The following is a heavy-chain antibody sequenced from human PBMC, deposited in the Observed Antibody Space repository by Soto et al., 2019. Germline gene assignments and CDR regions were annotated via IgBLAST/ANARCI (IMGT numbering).Heavy chain of an antibody. Sequence: SETLSLTCAVYGGSFSGYYWSWIRQPPGKGLEWIGEINHSGSTNYNPSLKSRVTISVDTSKNQFSLKLSSVTAADTAVYYCAIRYFDWLLSGGWFDPWGQGTPVTVSS. CDR1: GGSFSGYY. CDR2: INHSGST. J-gene: IGHJ5*02. V-gene: IGHV4-34*01. D-gene: IGHD3-9*01. CDR3: AIRYFDWLLSGGWFDP.